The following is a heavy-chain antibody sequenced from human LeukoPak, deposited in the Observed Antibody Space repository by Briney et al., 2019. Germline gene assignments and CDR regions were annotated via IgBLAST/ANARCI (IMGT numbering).Heavy chain of an antibody. Sequence: GSLRLSCAASGFTFSSYWKTWVRQAPGKGLEWVANIKQDGSEKYYVDSVKGRFTISRDNAKNSLFLQMNSLRAEDTAVYYCARIYCSSGSCFEYFQHWGQGTLVTVSS. CDR3: ARIYCSSGSCFEYFQH. D-gene: IGHD2-15*01. CDR2: IKQDGSEK. J-gene: IGHJ1*01. V-gene: IGHV3-7*01. CDR1: GFTFSSYW.